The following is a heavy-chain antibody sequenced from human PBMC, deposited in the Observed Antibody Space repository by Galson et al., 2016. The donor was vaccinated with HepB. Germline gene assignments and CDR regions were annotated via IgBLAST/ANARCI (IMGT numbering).Heavy chain of an antibody. Sequence: SVKVSCKASGYTFTSHGISWVRQAPGQGLEWMGWINGSNGKTIYAQKVQGRVTMTADTSTSTAFLDLRSLRSDDTAVYYCARTNRKWVGGVIYYYDLDVWGQGTTVTVSS. CDR3: ARTNRKWVGGVIYYYDLDV. V-gene: IGHV1-18*01. CDR1: GYTFTSHG. J-gene: IGHJ6*02. CDR2: INGSNGKT. D-gene: IGHD3-10*01.